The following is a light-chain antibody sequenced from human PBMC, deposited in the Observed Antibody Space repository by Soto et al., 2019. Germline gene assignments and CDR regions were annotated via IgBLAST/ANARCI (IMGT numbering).Light chain of an antibody. CDR3: HQYASYPQT. J-gene: IGKJ1*01. Sequence: EIVLTQSPDTLSLSPGERATLSCRASQSVAKNYLAWYQQEPGQAPRLLIYGPSSRATGIPDRFSGSGSGTDFTLTISRLEPEDFAVYYCHQYASYPQTFGQGPRWKSN. CDR1: QSVAKNY. CDR2: GPS. V-gene: IGKV3-20*01.